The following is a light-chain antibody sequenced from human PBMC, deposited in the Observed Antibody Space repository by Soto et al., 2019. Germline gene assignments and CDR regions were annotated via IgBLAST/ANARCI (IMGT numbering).Light chain of an antibody. J-gene: IGLJ2*01. CDR1: SSDVGGYNY. CDR2: DVS. V-gene: IGLV2-14*01. CDR3: SSYTSSSTLV. Sequence: QSVLTQPASVSGSPGQSITISCTGPSSDVGGYNYVSWYQQHPGKTPKLMIYDVSNRPSGVSNRFSGSKSGNTASLTISGLQAEDEADYYFSSYTSSSTLVFGGGTKLTVL.